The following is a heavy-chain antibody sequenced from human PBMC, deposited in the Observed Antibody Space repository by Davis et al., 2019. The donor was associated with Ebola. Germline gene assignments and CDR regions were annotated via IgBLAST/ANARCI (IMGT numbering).Heavy chain of an antibody. J-gene: IGHJ6*02. V-gene: IGHV4-4*02. Sequence: MPSETLSLTCAVSGGSISSSNWWSWVRQPPGKGLEWIGELYHRGSTNYNPSLKSRVTISVDKSKNQFSLKLSSVTAADTAVYYCARVVAATHYYYGMDVWGQGTTVTVSS. CDR3: ARVVAATHYYYGMDV. CDR1: GGSISSSNW. D-gene: IGHD2-15*01. CDR2: LYHRGST.